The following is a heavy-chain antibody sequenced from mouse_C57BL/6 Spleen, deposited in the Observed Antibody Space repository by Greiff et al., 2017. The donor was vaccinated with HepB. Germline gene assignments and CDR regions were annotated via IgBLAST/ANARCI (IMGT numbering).Heavy chain of an antibody. CDR3: ARSIMAN. CDR2: ISYSGNT. V-gene: IGHV3-2*02. Sequence: VQLKESGPGLVKPSQSLSLTCTVTGYSITSDYAWNWIRQFPGNKLEWMGYISYSGNTSYNPSLKSRISITRDTSKNKFFLQLNSVTTEDTATYYCARSIMANWGQGTTLTVSS. J-gene: IGHJ2*01. CDR1: GYSITSDYA.